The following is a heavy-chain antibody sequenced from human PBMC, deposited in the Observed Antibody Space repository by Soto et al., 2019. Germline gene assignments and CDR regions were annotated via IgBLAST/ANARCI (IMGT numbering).Heavy chain of an antibody. CDR3: DRDRLAGGFDY. CDR1: VFTLSNTA. J-gene: IGHJ4*02. V-gene: IGHV3-23*01. Sequence: GGSLRLSCAPSVFTLSNTAMNCVPPAPGEGLEWVSPVIATAGIAYHTASVKGRFTNSRYQSRNQQYLQMNSLRADDTATYEYDRDRLAGGFDYWGQGTLVTVSS. CDR2: VIATAGIA.